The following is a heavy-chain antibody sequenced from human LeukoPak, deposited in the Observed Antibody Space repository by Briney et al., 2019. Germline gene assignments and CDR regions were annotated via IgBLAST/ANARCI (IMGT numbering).Heavy chain of an antibody. D-gene: IGHD4-11*01. Sequence: SETLSLTCTVSGGSISSSSYYWSWIRQPPGKGLEWIGYIYYSGSTYYNPSLKSRVTISVDTSKNQFSLKLSSVTAADTAVYYCARDSTTTVTNYYYYYGMDVWGQGTTVTVSS. CDR3: ARDSTTTVTNYYYYYGMDV. V-gene: IGHV4-30-4*01. J-gene: IGHJ6*02. CDR2: IYYSGST. CDR1: GGSISSSSYY.